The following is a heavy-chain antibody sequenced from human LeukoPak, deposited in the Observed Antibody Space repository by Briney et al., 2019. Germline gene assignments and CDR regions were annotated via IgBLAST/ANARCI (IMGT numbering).Heavy chain of an antibody. CDR1: GCSISSYY. V-gene: IGHV4-59*01. D-gene: IGHD3-22*01. Sequence: SETLSLTCTVSGCSISSYYWSWIRQPPGKGLEWIGYIYYSGSTNYNPSLKNRLTISVDTSKNQFSLRLSSVPAAGTAVYYCARVTGYMIEDYFDYWGQGTLVTVSS. CDR3: ARVTGYMIEDYFDY. CDR2: IYYSGST. J-gene: IGHJ4*02.